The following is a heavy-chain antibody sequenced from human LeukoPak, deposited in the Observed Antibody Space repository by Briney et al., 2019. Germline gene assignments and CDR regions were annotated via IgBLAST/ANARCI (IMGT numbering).Heavy chain of an antibody. CDR3: AHRQDGVAAINWFDP. CDR1: GFSLSTSGVG. Sequence: SGPTLVKPTQTLTLTCTFSGFSLSTSGVGVGWIRQPPGKALEWLALIYWDDDKRYSPSLKSRLTITKDTSKNQVVLTMTNMDPVDTATYYCAHRQDGVAAINWFDPWGQGTLVTVSS. J-gene: IGHJ5*02. V-gene: IGHV2-5*02. CDR2: IYWDDDK. D-gene: IGHD2-15*01.